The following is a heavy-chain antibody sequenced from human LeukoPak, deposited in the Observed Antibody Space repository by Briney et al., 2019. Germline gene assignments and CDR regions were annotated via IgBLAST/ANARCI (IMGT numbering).Heavy chain of an antibody. CDR2: INPRGDIT. D-gene: IGHD2-21*01. Sequence: GASVKVSCKTYGSTFTWFLIHWVRQAPGQGLEWVGTINPRGDITSYAQRFQGRVTLTEDTSTSTFYMELSSLTSDDTAVYFCARPAYCDGTNCGYWLDPWGPGTLVTVSS. V-gene: IGHV1-46*01. J-gene: IGHJ5*02. CDR3: ARPAYCDGTNCGYWLDP. CDR1: GSTFTWFL.